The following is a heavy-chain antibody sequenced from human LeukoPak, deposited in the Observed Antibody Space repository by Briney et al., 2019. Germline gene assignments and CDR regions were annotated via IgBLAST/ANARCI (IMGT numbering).Heavy chain of an antibody. V-gene: IGHV3-30*02. D-gene: IGHD6-19*01. J-gene: IGHJ4*02. CDR1: GCTFSSYG. CDR3: AKVRWDNSGWYYLDY. CDR2: IRYDGSNK. Sequence: PGGSLRLSCAASGCTFSSYGMHWVREAPGKGLEWVAFIRYDGSNKYYTDSVKGRFTISRDNSKSTLYLQMNSLRAEDTAVYYCAKVRWDNSGWYYLDYWGQGTLVTVSS.